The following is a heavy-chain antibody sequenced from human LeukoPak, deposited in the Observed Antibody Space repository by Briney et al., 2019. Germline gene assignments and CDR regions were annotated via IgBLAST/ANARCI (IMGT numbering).Heavy chain of an antibody. CDR2: INPNSGGT. D-gene: IGHD5-24*01. V-gene: IGHV1-2*02. CDR1: GYTLTDYY. Sequence: ASVKVSCKAFGYTLTDYYVHWVRQAPGQGLEWMGWINPNSGGTNYAQKFQGRVIMTRDTSISTAYMELSRLTSDDTAVYYCARVETATIGNGGSTLLDDAFDVWGQGTMVTVSS. J-gene: IGHJ3*01. CDR3: ARVETATIGNGGSTLLDDAFDV.